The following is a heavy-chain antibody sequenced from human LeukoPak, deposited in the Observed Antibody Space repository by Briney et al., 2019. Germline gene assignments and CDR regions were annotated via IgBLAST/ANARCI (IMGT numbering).Heavy chain of an antibody. Sequence: GGSLRLSCAASGFTVSSNYMSWVRQAPGKGLEWVSVIYSGGSTYYVDSAKGRFTISRDISKNTLYLQMNSLRAEDTAVYYCARDWYFDRSGYYYSTPWGQGTLVTVSS. CDR3: ARDWYFDRSGYYYSTP. CDR2: IYSGGST. D-gene: IGHD3-22*01. CDR1: GFTVSSNY. V-gene: IGHV3-66*01. J-gene: IGHJ5*02.